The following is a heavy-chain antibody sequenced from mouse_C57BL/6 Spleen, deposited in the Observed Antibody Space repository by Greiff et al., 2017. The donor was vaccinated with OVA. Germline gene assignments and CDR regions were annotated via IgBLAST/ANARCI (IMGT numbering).Heavy chain of an antibody. J-gene: IGHJ3*01. CDR2: INPNYGTT. Sequence: EVKLMESGPELVKPGASVKISCKASGYSFPDYNMNWVKQSNGKSLEWIGVINPNYGTTSYNQKFKGKATLTVDQASSTAYMQLNSLTSEDSAVYYCASGAYGNYVAYWGQGTLVTVAA. V-gene: IGHV1-39*01. CDR3: ASGAYGNYVAY. D-gene: IGHD2-1*01. CDR1: GYSFPDYN.